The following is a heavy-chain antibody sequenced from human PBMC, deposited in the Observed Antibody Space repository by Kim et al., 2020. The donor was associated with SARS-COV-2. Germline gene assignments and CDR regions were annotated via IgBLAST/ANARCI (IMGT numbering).Heavy chain of an antibody. Sequence: RYSPSFQGQVTISADKSISTAYLQWSSLKASDTAMYYCASCTGDDAFDIWGQGTMVTVSS. CDR3: ASCTGDDAFDI. J-gene: IGHJ3*02. D-gene: IGHD2-8*01. V-gene: IGHV5-51*01.